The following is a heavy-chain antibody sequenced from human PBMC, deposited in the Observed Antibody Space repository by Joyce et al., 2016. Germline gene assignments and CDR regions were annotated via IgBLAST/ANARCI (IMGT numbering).Heavy chain of an antibody. CDR2: ITPIFATA. CDR3: VRVRQSGNINDY. V-gene: IGHV1-69*06. J-gene: IGHJ4*02. CDR1: GGTRSGYA. Sequence: QMQLVQSGAEVKKPGSSVKVSCRAFGGTRSGYAISWVRQAPGQGLEWMGGITPIFATAKYAQKFQTRRTITADKSTNTAYMELSSLRSEDTAIYYCVRVRQSGNINDYWGQGTQVTVAS.